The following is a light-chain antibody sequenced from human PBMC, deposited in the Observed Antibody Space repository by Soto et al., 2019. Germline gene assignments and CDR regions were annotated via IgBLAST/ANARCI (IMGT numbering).Light chain of an antibody. CDR2: DDR. J-gene: IGLJ2*01. CDR3: QLWDSNSDHVV. V-gene: IGLV3-21*02. CDR1: NIGRKS. Sequence: SSELTQPPSVSVAPGQTARITCAGTNIGRKSVHWYQQKPGQAPVVVVYDDRERPSGIPERFSGSNSGNTAALTISRVEAGDEADYYCQLWDSNSDHVVFGGGTKLTVL.